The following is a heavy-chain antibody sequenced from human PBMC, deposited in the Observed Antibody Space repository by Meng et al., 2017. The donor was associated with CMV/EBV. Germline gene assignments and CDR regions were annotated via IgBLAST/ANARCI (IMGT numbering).Heavy chain of an antibody. J-gene: IGHJ3*02. Sequence: LSLTCAASGFTFSSYSMNWVRQAPGKGLEWVSSISSSSSYIYYADSVKGRFTISRDNAKNSLYLQMNSLRAEDTAVYYCAREVRIAAAGTSAFDIWGQGTMVTVSS. V-gene: IGHV3-21*01. D-gene: IGHD6-13*01. CDR3: AREVRIAAAGTSAFDI. CDR1: GFTFSSYS. CDR2: ISSSSSYI.